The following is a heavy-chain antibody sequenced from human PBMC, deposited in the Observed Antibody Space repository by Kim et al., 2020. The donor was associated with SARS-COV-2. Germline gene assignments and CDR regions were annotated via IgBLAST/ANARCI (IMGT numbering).Heavy chain of an antibody. D-gene: IGHD3-9*01. Sequence: SETLSLTCTVSGGSISSGSYYWSWIRQPAGKGLEWIGRIYTSGSTNYNPSLKSRVTISVDTSKNQFSLKLSSVTAADTAVYYCARDRRLTPGGGYLTGYYRVYYYGMDVWGQETTVTVSS. V-gene: IGHV4-61*02. CDR3: ARDRRLTPGGGYLTGYYRVYYYGMDV. CDR2: IYTSGST. J-gene: IGHJ6*02. CDR1: GGSISSGSYY.